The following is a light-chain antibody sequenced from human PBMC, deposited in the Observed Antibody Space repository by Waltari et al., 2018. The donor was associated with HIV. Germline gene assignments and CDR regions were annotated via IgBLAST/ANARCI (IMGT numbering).Light chain of an antibody. J-gene: IGKJ3*01. V-gene: IGKV3-15*01. CDR1: QSVSSN. CDR2: GAS. Sequence: TQSPATLSVSPGERATLSCRASQSVSSNLAWYQQKPGQAPRLLIYGASTRATGIPAMFSGSGSGTEFTLTISSLQSEDFAVYSCQQYNDWPFTFGPGTKVDMK. CDR3: QQYNDWPFT.